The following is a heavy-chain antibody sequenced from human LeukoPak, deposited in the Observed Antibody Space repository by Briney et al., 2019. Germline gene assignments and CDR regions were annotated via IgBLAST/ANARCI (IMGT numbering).Heavy chain of an antibody. Sequence: SETLSLTCTVSGGSISSYYWSWIRQPPGKGLEWIGYIYYSGSTYYNPSLKSRVTISVDTSKNQFSLKLSSVTAADTAVYFCARRFNSVWYFDYWGQGTLVTVSS. CDR2: IYYSGST. V-gene: IGHV4-59*08. D-gene: IGHD6-19*01. CDR1: GGSISSYY. J-gene: IGHJ4*02. CDR3: ARRFNSVWYFDY.